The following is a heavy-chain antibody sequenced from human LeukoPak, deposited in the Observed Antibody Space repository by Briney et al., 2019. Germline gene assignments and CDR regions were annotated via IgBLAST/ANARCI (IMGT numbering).Heavy chain of an antibody. V-gene: IGHV3-30*04. CDR3: ARDSDKVTGDCYFEY. Sequence: PGGSLRLSCAASGFTFSNHAMHWVRQAPGKGLEWVAVISYDGTNKYYADSVKGRFTGSRDNSKNTLYLQMNSLRAEDTAVYYCARDSDKVTGDCYFEYWGQGTLVTVSS. J-gene: IGHJ4*02. D-gene: IGHD2-21*02. CDR1: GFTFSNHA. CDR2: ISYDGTNK.